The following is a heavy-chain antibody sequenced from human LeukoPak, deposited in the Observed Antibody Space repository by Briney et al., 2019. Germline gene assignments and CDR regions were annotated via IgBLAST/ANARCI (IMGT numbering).Heavy chain of an antibody. CDR3: ARDPELWFGDREPA. V-gene: IGHV4-34*01. J-gene: IGHJ5*01. Sequence: SETLSLTCAVYNGSFIFYYWSWIRQPPGKGLEWIGEINHTGGTNYNPSLKSRVIISLDTSKNQFSLKLSSVTAADTAVYYCARDPELWFGDREPAWAHGTLVTVSS. CDR1: NGSFIFYY. D-gene: IGHD3-10*01. CDR2: INHTGGT.